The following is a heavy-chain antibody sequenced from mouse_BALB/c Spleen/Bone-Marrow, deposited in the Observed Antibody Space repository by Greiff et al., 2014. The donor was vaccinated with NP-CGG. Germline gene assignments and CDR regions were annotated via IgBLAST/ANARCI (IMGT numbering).Heavy chain of an antibody. Sequence: QVHVKQSGSVLVRPGTSVSLSCKASGFTFTSSWMHWAKQRPGQGLEWIGDIHPNSGNTYYNEKFKGKATLTVDSSSSTAYVDLSSLTSEDSAVYFCARSYRFWYFDVWGAGTTVTVSS. V-gene: IGHV1S130*01. CDR2: IHPNSGNT. CDR1: GFTFTSSW. CDR3: ARSYRFWYFDV. J-gene: IGHJ1*01. D-gene: IGHD2-14*01.